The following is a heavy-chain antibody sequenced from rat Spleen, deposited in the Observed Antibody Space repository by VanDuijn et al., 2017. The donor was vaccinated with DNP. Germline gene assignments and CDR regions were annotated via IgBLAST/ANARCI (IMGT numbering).Heavy chain of an antibody. D-gene: IGHD5-1*01. V-gene: IGHV5-17*01. Sequence: EVQLVESGGGLVQPGRSLKLSCAASGFTFSDYAMAWVRQASKKGLEWVATISYDGSRTYYRDAVKGRFTISRDNAKSTLYLQMDSLRSEDTATYYCARQTGSFDYWGQGVMVTVSS. CDR1: GFTFSDYA. J-gene: IGHJ2*01. CDR2: ISYDGSRT. CDR3: ARQTGSFDY.